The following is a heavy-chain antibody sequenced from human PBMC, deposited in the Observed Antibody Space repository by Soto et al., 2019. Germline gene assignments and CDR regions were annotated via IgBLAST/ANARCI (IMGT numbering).Heavy chain of an antibody. D-gene: IGHD5-12*01. CDR1: GFTFTSSA. Sequence: SVKVSCKASGFTFTSSAVQWLRQSRGQRLEWIGWIVVGSGNTNYAQKFQERVTITRDMSTSTAYMELSSLRSEDTAVYYCAAGQATTRDYYYGMDVWGQGTTVTVSS. J-gene: IGHJ6*02. V-gene: IGHV1-58*01. CDR2: IVVGSGNT. CDR3: AAGQATTRDYYYGMDV.